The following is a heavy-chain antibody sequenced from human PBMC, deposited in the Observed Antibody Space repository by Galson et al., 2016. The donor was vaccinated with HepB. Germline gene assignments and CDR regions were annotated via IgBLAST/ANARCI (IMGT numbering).Heavy chain of an antibody. CDR3: AKDGAVYGSGSLLGYYGMDV. CDR1: GLSFRNFA. Sequence: SLRLSCAASGLSFRNFAFHWVRQTPAKGLEWVAVMSYDGSDKYYVDSVKGRFTISRDNSKNALYLQMNSLRLEDTAVYYCAKDGAVYGSGSLLGYYGMDVWGKGTTVTVSS. D-gene: IGHD3-10*01. J-gene: IGHJ6*04. V-gene: IGHV3-30*04. CDR2: MSYDGSDK.